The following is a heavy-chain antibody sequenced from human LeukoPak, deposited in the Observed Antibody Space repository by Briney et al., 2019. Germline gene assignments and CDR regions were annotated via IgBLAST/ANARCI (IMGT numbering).Heavy chain of an antibody. CDR1: GFTFSSYA. Sequence: GRSLRLSCAASGFTFSSYAMHWVRQAPGKGLEWVAVISYDGSNKYYADSVKGRSTISRDNSKNTLYLQMNSLRAEDTAVYYCARAQHRITIFGVAEPWGLDYWAREPWSPSPQ. J-gene: IGHJ4*02. CDR2: ISYDGSNK. D-gene: IGHD3-3*01. CDR3: ARAQHRITIFGVAEPWGLDY. V-gene: IGHV3-30-3*01.